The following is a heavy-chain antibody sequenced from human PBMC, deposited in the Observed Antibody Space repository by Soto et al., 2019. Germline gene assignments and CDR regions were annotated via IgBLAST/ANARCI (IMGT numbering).Heavy chain of an antibody. CDR1: GFTFSGSA. Sequence: EVQLVESGGGLVQPGGSLKLSCAAAGFTFSGSAVHWVRQASGRGLEWVGRIRSKTNNYATDYAASVNGRFTFSRDDSQNTVYLQMDSLRTEDTAMYFCTTRPSSKPWSQSIPPPDYWGQGTLVTVSS. J-gene: IGHJ4*02. V-gene: IGHV3-73*02. D-gene: IGHD6-13*01. CDR3: TTRPSSKPWSQSIPPPDY. CDR2: IRSKTNNYAT.